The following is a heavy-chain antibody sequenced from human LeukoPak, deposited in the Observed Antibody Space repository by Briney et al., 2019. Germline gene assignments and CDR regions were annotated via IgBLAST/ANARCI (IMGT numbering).Heavy chain of an antibody. Sequence: SETLSLTCTVSGGPISSSSYYWDWIRQPPGKGLEWIGNIYYSGSTYYNPSLKSRVTISVDTPKDQFSLKLTSVTAADTAVYYCARQGGDGYPIDYWGQGTLVTVSS. CDR1: GGPISSSSYY. CDR3: ARQGGDGYPIDY. J-gene: IGHJ4*02. V-gene: IGHV4-39*01. CDR2: IYYSGST. D-gene: IGHD5-24*01.